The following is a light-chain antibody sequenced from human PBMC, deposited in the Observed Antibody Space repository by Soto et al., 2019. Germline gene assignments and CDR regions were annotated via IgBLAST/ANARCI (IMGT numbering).Light chain of an antibody. Sequence: QLVLTQPHSASGTPGQRVTISSSGSSSNIGSNTVNWYQQLPGTAPKLLIYNNNQRPSGVPDRFSGSKSGTSASLAISGLQSEDEADYYCAAWDDSLNGWVFGGGTKLTVL. J-gene: IGLJ3*02. V-gene: IGLV1-44*01. CDR3: AAWDDSLNGWV. CDR2: NNN. CDR1: SSNIGSNT.